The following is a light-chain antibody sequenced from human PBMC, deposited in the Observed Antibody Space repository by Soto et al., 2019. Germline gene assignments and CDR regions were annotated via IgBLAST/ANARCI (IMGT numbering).Light chain of an antibody. CDR3: CSYAGSYTVI. CDR1: TSDVGGYTY. CDR2: DVS. Sequence: QSALTQPRSVSGSPGQSVTISCTGTTSDVGGYTYVSWYQQHPGKAPKLMIYDVSKRPSGVPDRFSGSKSGNTASLTISGLQAEDEADYYCCSYAGSYTVIIGGGTKVTVL. J-gene: IGLJ2*01. V-gene: IGLV2-11*01.